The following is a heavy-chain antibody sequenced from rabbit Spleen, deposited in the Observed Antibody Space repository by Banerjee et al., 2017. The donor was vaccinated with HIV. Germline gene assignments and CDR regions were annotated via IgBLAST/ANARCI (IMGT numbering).Heavy chain of an antibody. CDR2: IDAGSSDFT. Sequence: QSLEESGGGLVKPEGSLTLTCTASGVSFSVSSYMCWVRQAPGKGLEWIACIDAGSSDFTYFASWAKGRFTISKTSSTTVTLQMTSLTAADTATYFCARDTSSSFSSYGMDLWGPGTLVTVS. CDR3: ARDTSSSFSSYGMDL. J-gene: IGHJ6*01. CDR1: GVSFSVSSY. D-gene: IGHD1-1*01. V-gene: IGHV1S40*01.